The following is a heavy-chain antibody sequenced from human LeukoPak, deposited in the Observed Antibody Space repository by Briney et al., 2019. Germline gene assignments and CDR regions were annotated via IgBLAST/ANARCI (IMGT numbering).Heavy chain of an antibody. J-gene: IGHJ6*03. D-gene: IGHD5-18*01. CDR3: ARGNFGYNYGNYYYYMDV. CDR1: GYTFTSYD. Sequence: ASVKVSCKASGYTFTSYDINWVRQATGQGLEWMGWMNPNSGNTGYAQKFRGRVTMTRNTSISTAYMELSSLRSEDTAVYYCARGNFGYNYGNYYYYMDVWGKGTTVTVSS. CDR2: MNPNSGNT. V-gene: IGHV1-8*01.